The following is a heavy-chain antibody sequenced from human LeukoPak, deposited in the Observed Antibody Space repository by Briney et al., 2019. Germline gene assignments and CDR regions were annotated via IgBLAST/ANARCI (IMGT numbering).Heavy chain of an antibody. V-gene: IGHV4-30-4*08. Sequence: SETPSLTCSVSGGSISSGTYYWNWIRQPRGKGLEWIGYIFYSGSTYYSPSLRSRVTISLDTSKNQFSLKLSSVTAADTAVYYCARGGVGPTFDYWGLGTLVTVSS. CDR1: GGSISSGTYY. CDR2: IFYSGST. J-gene: IGHJ4*02. D-gene: IGHD1-26*01. CDR3: ARGGVGPTFDY.